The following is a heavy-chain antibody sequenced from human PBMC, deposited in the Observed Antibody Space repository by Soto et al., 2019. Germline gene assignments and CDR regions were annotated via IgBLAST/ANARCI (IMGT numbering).Heavy chain of an antibody. CDR3: ARDYRYYYDSSAYPHY. Sequence: RRLSCAASGFTFSSYAMHWVRQAPGKGLEWVAVISYDGSNKYYADSVKGRFTISRDNSKNTLYLQMNSLRAEDTAVYDCARDYRYYYDSSAYPHYWGQGTLVTVSS. CDR2: ISYDGSNK. V-gene: IGHV3-30-3*01. CDR1: GFTFSSYA. J-gene: IGHJ4*02. D-gene: IGHD3-22*01.